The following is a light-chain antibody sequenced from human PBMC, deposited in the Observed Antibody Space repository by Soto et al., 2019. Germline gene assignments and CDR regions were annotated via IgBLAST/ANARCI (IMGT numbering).Light chain of an antibody. CDR1: QDISNY. V-gene: IGKV1-33*01. J-gene: IGKJ1*01. Sequence: DIQMTQSPSSLSASVGDRVTITCQASQDISNYLNWYQQKPGKAPKLLIYDASNLETGVPSRFSGSGSGTDFTFTISSLQPEDIATYYCQQSYSTPTWTFGQGTKVDIK. CDR3: QQSYSTPTWT. CDR2: DAS.